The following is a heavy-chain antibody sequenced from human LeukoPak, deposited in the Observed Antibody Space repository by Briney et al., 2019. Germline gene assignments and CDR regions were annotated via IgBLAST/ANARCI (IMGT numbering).Heavy chain of an antibody. CDR3: AKHGLPLVVISAPLDY. J-gene: IGHJ4*02. V-gene: IGHV3-30*02. D-gene: IGHD2-15*01. Sequence: GGSLRLSCAASGFTFSSYGMHWVRQAPGKGLGWVAFIRYDGSNKYYADSVKGRFTISRDNSKNTVYLQMNGLRAEDTAVYYCAKHGLPLVVISAPLDYWGQGTLVTVAS. CDR1: GFTFSSYG. CDR2: IRYDGSNK.